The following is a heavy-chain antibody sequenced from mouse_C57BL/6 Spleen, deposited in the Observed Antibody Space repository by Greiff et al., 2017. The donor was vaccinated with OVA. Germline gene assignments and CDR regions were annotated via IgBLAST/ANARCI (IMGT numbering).Heavy chain of an antibody. CDR3: ARGPYDYYAMDY. CDR2: INPYNGGT. CDR1: GYTFTDYY. J-gene: IGHJ4*01. V-gene: IGHV1-19*01. Sequence: EVQLQQSGPVLVKPGASVKMSCKASGYTFTDYYMNWVKQSHGKSLEWIGVINPYNGGTSYNQKFKGKATLTVDKSSSTAYMELNSLTSEDSEVYYCARGPYDYYAMDYWGQGTSVTVSS.